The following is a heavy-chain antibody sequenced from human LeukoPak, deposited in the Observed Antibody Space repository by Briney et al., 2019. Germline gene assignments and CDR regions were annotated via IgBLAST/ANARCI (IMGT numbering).Heavy chain of an antibody. Sequence: GGSLRLSCAASGFTFSSYSMNWVRQAPGKGLEWVSYISSSSSTIYYADSVKGRFTISRDNAKNSLYLQMNSLRAEDTAVYYYARDPEIVVVVAGIDYWGQGTLVTVSS. V-gene: IGHV3-48*01. CDR1: GFTFSSYS. CDR3: ARDPEIVVVVAGIDY. CDR2: ISSSSSTI. D-gene: IGHD2-15*01. J-gene: IGHJ4*02.